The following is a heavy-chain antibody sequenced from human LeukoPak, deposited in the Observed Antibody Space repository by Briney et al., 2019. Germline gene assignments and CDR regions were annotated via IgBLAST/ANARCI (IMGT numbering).Heavy chain of an antibody. CDR3: AASHSTVRYFDL. CDR1: GGSISSYY. J-gene: IGHJ2*01. Sequence: SETLSLTCTVPGGSISSYYWSWIRQPPGKGLEWIGYIYYSGSTNYNPSLKSRVTISVDTSKNQFSLKLSSVTAADTAVYSCAASHSTVRYFDLWGRGTLVTVSS. CDR2: IYYSGST. D-gene: IGHD4-11*01. V-gene: IGHV4-59*08.